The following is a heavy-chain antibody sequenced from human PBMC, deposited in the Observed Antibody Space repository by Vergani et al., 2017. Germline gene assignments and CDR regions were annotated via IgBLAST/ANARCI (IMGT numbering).Heavy chain of an antibody. CDR2: ISYDGDTT. J-gene: IGHJ6*02. CDR3: ARETDTGSSVSYNYYAMDV. CDR1: GFRFSDYG. D-gene: IGHD3-9*01. Sequence: HVQMVESGGGVVQPGRSLRLSCAVSGFRFSDYGMHWVRQAPGRGLEWVALISYDGDTTYYEDSVKGRFTISRDNSKNTLFLQMHSLRVEDTALYYCARETDTGSSVSYNYYAMDVWGQGTTVSVSS. V-gene: IGHV3-30*03.